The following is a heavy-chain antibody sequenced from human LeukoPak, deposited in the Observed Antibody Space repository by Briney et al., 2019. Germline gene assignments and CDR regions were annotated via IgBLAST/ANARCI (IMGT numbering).Heavy chain of an antibody. D-gene: IGHD6-19*01. V-gene: IGHV3-23*01. CDR3: ARRGGSRGWGAFDI. Sequence: PGGSLRLSCAASGFTFTNYVMNWVRQAPGKGLEWVSSITGTADKTYDADSVKGQFTISRDNSKNTLSLQMSSLRVEDTAIYYCARRGGSRGWGAFDIWGQGTIVTVSS. CDR1: GFTFTNYV. J-gene: IGHJ3*02. CDR2: ITGTADKT.